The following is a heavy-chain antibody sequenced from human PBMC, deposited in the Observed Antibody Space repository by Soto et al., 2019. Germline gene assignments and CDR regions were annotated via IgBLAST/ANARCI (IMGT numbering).Heavy chain of an antibody. CDR3: VRAQHTRYYDILTGYFPLDY. V-gene: IGHV3-11*05. J-gene: IGHJ4*02. Sequence: GGSLRLSCAASGFTFSDYYMSWIRQAPGKGLEWVSYISSSSSYTNYADSVKGRFTISRDNAKNSLYLQMNSLRAEDTAVYYCVRAQHTRYYDILTGYFPLDYWGQGTLVTVSS. CDR2: ISSSSSYT. D-gene: IGHD3-9*01. CDR1: GFTFSDYY.